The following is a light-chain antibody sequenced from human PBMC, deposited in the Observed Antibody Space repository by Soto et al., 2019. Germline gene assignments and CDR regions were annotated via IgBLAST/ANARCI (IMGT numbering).Light chain of an antibody. Sequence: EIVMTQSPATLSLSPWEVAALSCRASQSVSIHLGWYQQKPGQAPRLLMYGASSRATGIPDRFSGSGSGRDFSLTINRLEPEDSAVYYCQQYGTSPPITFGQGTRLEI. CDR2: GAS. CDR3: QQYGTSPPIT. V-gene: IGKV3-20*01. J-gene: IGKJ5*01. CDR1: QSVSIH.